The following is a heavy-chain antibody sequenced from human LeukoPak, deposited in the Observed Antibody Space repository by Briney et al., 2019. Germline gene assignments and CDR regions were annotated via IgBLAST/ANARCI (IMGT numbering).Heavy chain of an antibody. CDR3: ASSYYDSSGYFG. V-gene: IGHV3-48*03. D-gene: IGHD3-22*01. Sequence: GGSLRLSCAASGFTFSSYELNWICQAPGKGLEWVSYISSSGSTIYYADSVKGRFTISRDNAKNSLYLQMDSLRAEDTAVYYCASSYYDSSGYFGWGQGTLVTVSS. CDR1: GFTFSSYE. CDR2: ISSSGSTI. J-gene: IGHJ4*02.